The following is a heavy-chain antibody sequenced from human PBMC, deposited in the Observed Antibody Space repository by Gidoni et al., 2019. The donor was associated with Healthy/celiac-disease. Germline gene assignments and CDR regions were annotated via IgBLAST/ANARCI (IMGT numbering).Heavy chain of an antibody. V-gene: IGHV1-69*01. CDR3: ARGKYCSSTSCLLDY. CDR2: IIPIFGTA. D-gene: IGHD2-2*01. J-gene: IGHJ4*02. Sequence: QAPGQGLEWMGGIIPIFGTANYAQKFQGRVTITADESTSTAYMELSSLRSEDTAVYYCARGKYCSSTSCLLDYWGQGTLVTVSS.